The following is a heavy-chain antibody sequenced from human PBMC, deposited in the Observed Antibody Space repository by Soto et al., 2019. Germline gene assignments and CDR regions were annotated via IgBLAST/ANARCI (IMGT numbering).Heavy chain of an antibody. J-gene: IGHJ4*02. CDR2: FDPEDGET. CDR3: ATFGEIAVAGYFDY. V-gene: IGHV1-24*01. Sequence: GASVKVSCKVSGYTLAELSMHWVRQAPGKGLEWMGGFDPEDGETIYAQKFQGRVTMTEDTSTDTAYMELSSLRSEDTAVYYCATFGEIAVAGYFDYWGQGTLVTVSS. CDR1: GYTLAELS. D-gene: IGHD6-19*01.